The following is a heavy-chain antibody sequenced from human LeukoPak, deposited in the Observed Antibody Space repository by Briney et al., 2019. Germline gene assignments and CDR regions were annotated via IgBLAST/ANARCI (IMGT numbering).Heavy chain of an antibody. CDR3: ARDYGGNSGNCFDY. D-gene: IGHD4-23*01. Sequence: GGSLRLSCAASGFTFSSYWMSWVRQAPGKGLEWVANIKQDGSEKYYVDSVKGRFTISRDNAKNSLYLQMNSLGAEDTAVYYCARDYGGNSGNCFDYWGQGTLVTVSS. CDR1: GFTFSSYW. J-gene: IGHJ4*02. V-gene: IGHV3-7*01. CDR2: IKQDGSEK.